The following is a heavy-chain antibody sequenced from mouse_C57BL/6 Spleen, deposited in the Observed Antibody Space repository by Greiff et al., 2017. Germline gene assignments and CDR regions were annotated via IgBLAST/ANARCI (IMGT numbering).Heavy chain of an antibody. CDR1: GYTFTSYW. J-gene: IGHJ4*01. CDR3: ARSGSCYAMDY. Sequence: QVQLQQPGAELVMPGASVKLSCKASGYTFTSYWMHWVKQRPGQGLEWIGEIDPSDSYTNSNQKFKGKSTLTVDKSSSTAYMQLSSLTSEDSAVXYCARSGSCYAMDYWGQGTSVTVSS. V-gene: IGHV1-69*01. D-gene: IGHD1-1*02. CDR2: IDPSDSYT.